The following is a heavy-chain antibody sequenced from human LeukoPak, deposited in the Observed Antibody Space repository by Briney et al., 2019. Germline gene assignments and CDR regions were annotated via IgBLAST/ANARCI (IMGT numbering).Heavy chain of an antibody. Sequence: KPGESLKISCKGSGYSFGNYWIVWVRQMPGKGLEWMGIIYPADSDTTYSPSFQGHVTIAADKSTSTAYLQWSSLKASDTAMYYCARLQGVSRGWSFDYWGQGTLVTVSS. CDR1: GYSFGNYW. J-gene: IGHJ4*02. CDR2: IYPADSDT. D-gene: IGHD6-19*01. V-gene: IGHV5-51*03. CDR3: ARLQGVSRGWSFDY.